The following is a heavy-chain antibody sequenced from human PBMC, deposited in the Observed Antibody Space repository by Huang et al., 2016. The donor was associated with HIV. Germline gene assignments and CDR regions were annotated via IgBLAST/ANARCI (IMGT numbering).Heavy chain of an antibody. Sequence: QVQLKQWGAGLLKPSETLSLTCAVYGGAFRGSSWTWIRQFPEKGLEWIGDINHNGKLMYNPPLSARVTMSTDTSKNHFSLHLTSVTAADTALYYCARGFNYYASDNLGVYYFDSWGLGTLVTVSP. CDR3: ARGFNYYASDNLGVYYFDS. J-gene: IGHJ4*02. V-gene: IGHV4-34*02. CDR1: GGAFRGSS. D-gene: IGHD3-10*01. CDR2: INHNGKL.